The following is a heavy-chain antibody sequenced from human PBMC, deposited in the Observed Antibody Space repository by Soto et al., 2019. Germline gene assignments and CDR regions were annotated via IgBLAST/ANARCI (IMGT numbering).Heavy chain of an antibody. Sequence: QVQLQESGPGLVKPSEILSLSCTVSDGSVSSGNYYWSWIRQPPGKGLEWIGFIYYTGSSSYNPSLKSRVTMSLNKSKNQFPLKLTSVTAEDTAVDYCASAVYCSAGSCSFDPWGQGTLVTVSP. V-gene: IGHV4-61*01. CDR1: DGSVSSGNYY. J-gene: IGHJ5*02. CDR2: IYYTGSS. CDR3: ASAVYCSAGSCSFDP. D-gene: IGHD2-15*01.